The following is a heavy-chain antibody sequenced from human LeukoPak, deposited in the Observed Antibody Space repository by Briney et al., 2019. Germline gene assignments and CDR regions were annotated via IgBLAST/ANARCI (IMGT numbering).Heavy chain of an antibody. D-gene: IGHD3-3*01. V-gene: IGHV4-4*07. CDR2: IYTSGST. CDR1: GGSISSYY. J-gene: IGHJ3*02. Sequence: SETLSLTCTVSGGSISSYYWSWIRQPAGKGLEWIGRIYTSGSTNYNPSLKSRVTISVDKSKNQFSLKLSSVTAADTAVYYCAREPTGVGVVKDAFDIWGQGTMVIVSS. CDR3: AREPTGVGVVKDAFDI.